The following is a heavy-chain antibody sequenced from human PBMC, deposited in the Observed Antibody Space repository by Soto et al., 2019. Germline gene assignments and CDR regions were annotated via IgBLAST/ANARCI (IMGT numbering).Heavy chain of an antibody. CDR1: GDSVSSHTAA. J-gene: IGHJ4*02. Sequence: QVQLQQSGPGLVQPSQTLSLTCVISGDSVSSHTAAWNWIRQSPSRGLEWLGRTYYRSKWYNDLGVSVKRRNTHHPDPSQEQGLPQLNPFDPEDTAVYYCSREVAGTYGFDSWGQGTLVTVSS. CDR3: SREVAGTYGFDS. D-gene: IGHD6-19*01. CDR2: TYYRSKWYN. V-gene: IGHV6-1*01.